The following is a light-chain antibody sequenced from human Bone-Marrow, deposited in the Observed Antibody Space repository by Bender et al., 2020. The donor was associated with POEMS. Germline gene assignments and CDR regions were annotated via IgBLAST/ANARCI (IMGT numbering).Light chain of an antibody. CDR3: SSYAGSGTLV. CDR2: EGT. Sequence: QSALTQPASVSGSPGQSITISCTGTSTDVGSFNLVSWYQQHPGKAPKLVIYEGTQRPSGVSDRLSGSKSDNTASLPGSGLQAEDEADYYCSSYAGSGTLVFGGGPKLPVL. J-gene: IGLJ2*01. V-gene: IGLV2-23*01. CDR1: STDVGSFNL.